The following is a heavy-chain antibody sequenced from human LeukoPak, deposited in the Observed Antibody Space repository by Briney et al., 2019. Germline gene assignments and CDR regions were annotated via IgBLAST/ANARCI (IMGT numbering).Heavy chain of an antibody. CDR1: GYSFDSFH. CDR3: ARDHSGFHLDY. J-gene: IGHJ4*02. D-gene: IGHD3-10*01. Sequence: ASVKVSCKASGYSFDSFHIAWVRQAPGHGLEWMGWIAVYNGIPKYVENLQGRITMTADTSTRTAYMELRGLTPDDTAVYYCARDHSGFHLDYWGQGTLVTVSS. V-gene: IGHV1-18*01. CDR2: IAVYNGIP.